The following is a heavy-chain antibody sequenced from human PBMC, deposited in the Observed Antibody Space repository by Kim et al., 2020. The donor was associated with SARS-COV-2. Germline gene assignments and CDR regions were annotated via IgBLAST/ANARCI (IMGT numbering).Heavy chain of an antibody. CDR2: INPSGGST. CDR3: ARGSVSSGSSQPYLYDY. D-gene: IGHD3-22*01. J-gene: IGHJ4*02. Sequence: ASVKVSCKASGYTFTSYYMHWVRQAPGQGLEWMGIINPSGGSTSYAQKFQGRVTMTRDTSTNTVYMELSSLRSEDTAVYYCARGSVSSGSSQPYLYDYWGQGTLVTVSS. CDR1: GYTFTSYY. V-gene: IGHV1-46*01.